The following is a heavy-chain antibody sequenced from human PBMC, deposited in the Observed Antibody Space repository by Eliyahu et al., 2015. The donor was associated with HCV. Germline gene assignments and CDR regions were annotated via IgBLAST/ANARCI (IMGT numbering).Heavy chain of an antibody. J-gene: IGHJ3*02. CDR2: LQCPGVF. CDR1: GGSISNSD. Sequence: QVQLQESGPGLVKPSETLSLTCSVSGGSISNSDWNWIRQPPGKGLEVVWGGKGELQCPGVFAYYTSLKNRVTMSLDASKNFFSLKLRSVTATDTAVYYCARERAEGSGLAFDIWGQGMMVTVSS. CDR3: ARERAEGSGLAFDI. D-gene: IGHD3-10*01. V-gene: IGHV4-59*01.